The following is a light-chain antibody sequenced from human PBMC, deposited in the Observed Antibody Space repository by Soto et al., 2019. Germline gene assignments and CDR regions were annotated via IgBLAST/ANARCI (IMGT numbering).Light chain of an antibody. Sequence: IQMTQSPPSLSATVGDRVTITCRASRSISDCLNWYKQKPGEAPELLIYAASTLQSGVPSRFSGSGSGTDFTLTISSLQPEDSAAYYCQQSHSSPLTFGGGTKVEFK. CDR3: QQSHSSPLT. CDR1: RSISDC. J-gene: IGKJ4*01. V-gene: IGKV1-39*01. CDR2: AAS.